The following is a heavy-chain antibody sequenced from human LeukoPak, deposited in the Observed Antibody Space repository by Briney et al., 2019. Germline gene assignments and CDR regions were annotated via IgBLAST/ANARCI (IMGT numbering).Heavy chain of an antibody. Sequence: GRSLRLSCAASGFTFSSYAMHWVRQAPGQGLEWVAVISYDGSNKYYADSVKGRFTISRDNSKNTLYLQMNSLRAEDTAVYYCARDFVLGVVVVVSYGMDVWGQGTTVTVSS. J-gene: IGHJ6*02. CDR3: ARDFVLGVVVVVSYGMDV. D-gene: IGHD2-15*01. CDR2: ISYDGSNK. CDR1: GFTFSSYA. V-gene: IGHV3-30*04.